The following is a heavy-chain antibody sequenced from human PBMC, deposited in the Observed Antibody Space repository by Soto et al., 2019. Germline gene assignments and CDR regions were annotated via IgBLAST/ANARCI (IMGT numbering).Heavy chain of an antibody. CDR3: ARVRRVGATLHYYYGMDV. J-gene: IGHJ6*02. CDR2: INPSGGST. Sequence: ASGKVSCRASGYTFTSYYMHWVRQAPGQGLEWMGIINPSGGSTSYAQKFQGRVTMTRDTSTSTVYMELSSLRSEDTAVYYCARVRRVGATLHYYYGMDVWGQGTTVTVS. V-gene: IGHV1-46*01. CDR1: GYTFTSYY. D-gene: IGHD1-26*01.